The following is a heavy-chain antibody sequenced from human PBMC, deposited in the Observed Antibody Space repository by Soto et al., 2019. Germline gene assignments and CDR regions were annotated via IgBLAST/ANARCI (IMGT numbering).Heavy chain of an antibody. CDR3: ARERAVGLYLDD. J-gene: IGHJ4*02. Sequence: QVQLLQSGPEVKKPGTSVKVSCKACGDTFTNLGSSWVRQAPGQGLEWMGWISAFNGNTNYAQKFQGRVTMTTETSTRTLYMELRSLRSDDTAVYYCARERAVGLYLDDWGQGTLVTVSS. V-gene: IGHV1-18*04. CDR2: ISAFNGNT. CDR1: GDTFTNLG. D-gene: IGHD6-19*01.